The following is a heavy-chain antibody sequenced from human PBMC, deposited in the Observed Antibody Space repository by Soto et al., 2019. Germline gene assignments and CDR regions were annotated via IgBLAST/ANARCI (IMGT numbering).Heavy chain of an antibody. CDR1: GYTFTGYY. Sequence: GASVEVSCKXSGYTFTGYYLHWVRQAPGQGLEWMGYINPDSGRTRYAQKFQGTVTMTRDTSITTAYLELSSLKYDDSAIFYCALSFSQTNIDVWGQGTTVTVSS. J-gene: IGHJ6*01. CDR3: ALSFSQTNIDV. CDR2: INPDSGRT. V-gene: IGHV1-2*02.